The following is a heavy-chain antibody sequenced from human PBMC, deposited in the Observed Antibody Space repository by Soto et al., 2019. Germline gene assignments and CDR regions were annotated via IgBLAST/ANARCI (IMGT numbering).Heavy chain of an antibody. CDR1: GGSISSGGYY. V-gene: IGHV4-31*03. CDR3: ARTDCGGDCYPAGGMDV. Sequence: QVQLQESGPGLVKPSQTLSLTCTVSGGSISSGGYYWSWIRQHPGKGLEWVGYIYYSGSTYYNPSLKSRVTISVDTSKNQFSLKLSSVTAADTAVYYCARTDCGGDCYPAGGMDVWGQGTTVTVSS. CDR2: IYYSGST. D-gene: IGHD2-21*02. J-gene: IGHJ6*02.